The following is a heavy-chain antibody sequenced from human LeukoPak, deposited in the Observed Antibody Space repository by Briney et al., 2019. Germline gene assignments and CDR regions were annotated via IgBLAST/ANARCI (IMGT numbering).Heavy chain of an antibody. CDR3: ARHDYGGNSGDY. CDR1: LFTRTSYS. V-gene: IGHV3-48*02. D-gene: IGHD4-23*01. CDR2: IGTSSSTI. J-gene: IGHJ4*02. Sequence: EGSLRLSCAPSLFTRTSYSMNWVREAPGPGLEWVSYIGTSSSTIYYTDSVKGRFTISRDNAKNSLYLQMNSLTDEDTAVYYCARHDYGGNSGDYWGQGTLVTVSS.